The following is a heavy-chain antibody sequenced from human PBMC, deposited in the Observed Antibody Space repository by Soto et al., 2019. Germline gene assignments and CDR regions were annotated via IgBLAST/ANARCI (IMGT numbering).Heavy chain of an antibody. CDR3: ARSGYSYGPTFDS. CDR2: IYYSGST. V-gene: IGHV4-31*03. D-gene: IGHD5-18*01. CDR1: GGSISSGGYY. Sequence: SETLSLTCTVSGGSISSGGYYWSWIRQHPGEGLEWIGYIYYSGSTYYNPSLMGRVTISVDTSKNQFSLKLSSVTAADTAVYYCARSGYSYGPTFDSWGQGTLVTVSS. J-gene: IGHJ4*02.